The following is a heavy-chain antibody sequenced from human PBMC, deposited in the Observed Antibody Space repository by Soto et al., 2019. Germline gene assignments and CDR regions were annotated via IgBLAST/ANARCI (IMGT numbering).Heavy chain of an antibody. CDR2: ISSSSSYI. CDR1: VFTFSSYS. Sequence: GGSLRLSCAASVFTFSSYSMNWVRQAPGKGLEWVSSISSSSSYIYYADSVKGRFTISRDNAKNSLYLQMNSLRAEDTAVYYCAREGLGYCSSTSCYYRYYYYYMDVWGKGTTVTISS. CDR3: AREGLGYCSSTSCYYRYYYYYMDV. V-gene: IGHV3-21*01. J-gene: IGHJ6*03. D-gene: IGHD2-2*01.